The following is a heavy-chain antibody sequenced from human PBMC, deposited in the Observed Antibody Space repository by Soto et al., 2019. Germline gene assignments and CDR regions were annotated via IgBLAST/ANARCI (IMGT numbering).Heavy chain of an antibody. CDR2: IYWDDDY. CDR1: GFSLTTSGVG. V-gene: IGHV2-5*02. Sequence: QITLKESGPPLLKPTQTLTLTCTFSGFSLTTSGVGVGWIRQPPGKALEWLAVIYWDDDYRYRPSLKSRLTITKDTSKNHLVLTMTNMDPVDTATYYCALSQWLKYSYFDPWGQGTLVTVSS. J-gene: IGHJ5*02. D-gene: IGHD5-18*01. CDR3: ALSQWLKYSYFDP.